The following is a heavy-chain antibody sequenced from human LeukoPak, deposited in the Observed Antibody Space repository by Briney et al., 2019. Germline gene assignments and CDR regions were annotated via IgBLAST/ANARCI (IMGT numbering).Heavy chain of an antibody. CDR3: ARLPYSSGWLLNWFDP. V-gene: IGHV3-7*01. CDR2: IKQDGSEK. D-gene: IGHD6-19*01. Sequence: GGSLRLSCAASGFTFSSYGMSWVRQAPGKGLEWGANIKQDGSEKYYVDSVKGRFTISRDNAKNSLYLQMNSLRAEDTAVYYCARLPYSSGWLLNWFDPWGQGTLVTVSS. J-gene: IGHJ5*02. CDR1: GFTFSSYG.